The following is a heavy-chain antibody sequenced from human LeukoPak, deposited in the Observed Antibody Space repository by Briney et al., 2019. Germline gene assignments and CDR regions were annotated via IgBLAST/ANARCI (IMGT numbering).Heavy chain of an antibody. V-gene: IGHV4-34*01. CDR2: INHSGST. CDR1: GGSFSVYY. D-gene: IGHD3-3*01. Sequence: SETLSLTCAVYGGSFSVYYWGGIRKPPGKGLEWIGEINHSGSTNYNPSLKSRVTISVDTSKNQFSLKLSSVTAADTAVYYCASPYYDFWSGYYQNYYGMDVWGQGTTVTVSS. CDR3: ASPYYDFWSGYYQNYYGMDV. J-gene: IGHJ6*02.